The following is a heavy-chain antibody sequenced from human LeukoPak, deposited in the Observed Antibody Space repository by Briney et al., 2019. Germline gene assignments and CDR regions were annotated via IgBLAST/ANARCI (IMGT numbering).Heavy chain of an antibody. D-gene: IGHD3-9*01. CDR3: ARGHYDVLAASYKWTPDY. J-gene: IGHJ4*02. V-gene: IGHV3-21*01. Sequence: GGSLRLSCAASGFTFSSYSMNWVRQAPGTGLEWVSSISSGGDYIYYADSVKGRFTTSSDNAKNSLSLQLNILRVEDTAVYYCARGHYDVLAASYKWTPDYWGQGTLVTVSS. CDR2: ISSGGDYI. CDR1: GFTFSSYS.